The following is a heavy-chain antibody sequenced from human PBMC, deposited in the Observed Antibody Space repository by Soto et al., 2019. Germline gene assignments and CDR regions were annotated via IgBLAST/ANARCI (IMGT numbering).Heavy chain of an antibody. CDR1: GGSISSGGYY. CDR3: ASGHSSGYYSPLDY. Sequence: SETLSLTCTVSGGSISSGGYYWSWIRQHPGKGLEWIGYIYYSGSTYYNPSLKSRVTISVDTSKNQFSLKLSSVTAADTAVYYCASGHSSGYYSPLDYWGQGTLVTVSS. CDR2: IYYSGST. J-gene: IGHJ4*02. D-gene: IGHD3-22*01. V-gene: IGHV4-31*03.